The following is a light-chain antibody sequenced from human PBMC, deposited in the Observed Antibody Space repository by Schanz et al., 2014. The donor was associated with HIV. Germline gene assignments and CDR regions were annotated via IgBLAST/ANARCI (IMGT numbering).Light chain of an antibody. CDR3: AAWDDSLNGVV. CDR2: DVN. V-gene: IGLV2-14*03. CDR1: SSDVGGYNY. Sequence: QSVLTQPASVSGSPGQSITISCTGTSSDVGGYNYVSWYQQHPGEAPKLMIYDVNYRPSGISNRFSGSKAGNTASLTISGLQAEDEADYYCAAWDDSLNGVVFGGGTKLTVL. J-gene: IGLJ2*01.